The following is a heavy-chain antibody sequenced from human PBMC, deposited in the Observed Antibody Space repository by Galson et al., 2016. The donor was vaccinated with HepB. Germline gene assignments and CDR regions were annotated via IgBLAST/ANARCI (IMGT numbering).Heavy chain of an antibody. D-gene: IGHD3-22*01. CDR1: GGSISSYF. J-gene: IGHJ3*01. CDR3: PRYYYDRSGLDTVDAFDV. Sequence: SETLSLTCGVSGGSISSYFWSWIRQAPGKGLEWLGYVYYSGDTSYNPSPKSRVTILIDTSKNQFFLKLRAVTAADTAVYYCPRYYYDRSGLDTVDAFDVWGQGTMVTVSS. CDR2: VYYSGDT. V-gene: IGHV4-59*01.